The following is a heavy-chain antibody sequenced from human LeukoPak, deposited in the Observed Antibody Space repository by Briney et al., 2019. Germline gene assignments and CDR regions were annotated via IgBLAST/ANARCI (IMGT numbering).Heavy chain of an antibody. CDR1: GYSFTNYW. Sequence: GESLKISCKGSGYSFTNYWIGWVRQLPGKGLGWMGIIYPGGSDTRYSPSFQGQVTISADKSISTAYVQWSSLKASDTAMYYCANIGASKAIDYWGQGTLVTVSS. D-gene: IGHD3-10*01. CDR2: IYPGGSDT. CDR3: ANIGASKAIDY. J-gene: IGHJ4*02. V-gene: IGHV5-51*01.